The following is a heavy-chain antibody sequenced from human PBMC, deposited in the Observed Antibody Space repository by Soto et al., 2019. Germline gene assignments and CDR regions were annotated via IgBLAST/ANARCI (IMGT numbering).Heavy chain of an antibody. J-gene: IGHJ6*02. D-gene: IGHD5-18*01. Sequence: TLETLSLTCTFSGGSISSSSYYWGWIRQPPGKGLEWIGSIYYSGSTYYNPSLKSRVTISVDTSKNQFSLKLSSVTAADTAVYYCARLFWDTAMVRTCGGMDVWGQGTTVTVSS. V-gene: IGHV4-39*01. CDR1: GGSISSSSYY. CDR3: ARLFWDTAMVRTCGGMDV. CDR2: IYYSGST.